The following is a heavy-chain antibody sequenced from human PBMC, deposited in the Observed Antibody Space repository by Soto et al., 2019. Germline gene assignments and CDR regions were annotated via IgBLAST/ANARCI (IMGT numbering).Heavy chain of an antibody. D-gene: IGHD2-21*02. Sequence: QVQLQESGPGLVKPSQSLSLTCTVSGGSITSEDYYWSWIRQPPGRGLEWIGYIFYSGSTHYNPSLKSRFIISLDTSKKQVSLKLSSVTAADTAVYYCASANCGGDCSYRHDRYYFESWGQGTLVTVSS. J-gene: IGHJ4*02. CDR2: IFYSGST. V-gene: IGHV4-30-4*01. CDR1: GGSITSEDYY. CDR3: ASANCGGDCSYRHDRYYFES.